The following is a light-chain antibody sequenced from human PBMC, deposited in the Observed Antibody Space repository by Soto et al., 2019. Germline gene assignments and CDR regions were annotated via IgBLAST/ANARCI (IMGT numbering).Light chain of an antibody. Sequence: EIVLTQSPGTLSLSPGERATLSCRASQSVSNSYVAWYQQKPGLAPRLLIYGASNRASGIPDRFSGSGSGEAFTLTVSRLEPEDFAVYYCQQYGSSPMYSFGQGTRLETK. CDR2: GAS. V-gene: IGKV3-20*01. CDR1: QSVSNSY. J-gene: IGKJ2*03. CDR3: QQYGSSPMYS.